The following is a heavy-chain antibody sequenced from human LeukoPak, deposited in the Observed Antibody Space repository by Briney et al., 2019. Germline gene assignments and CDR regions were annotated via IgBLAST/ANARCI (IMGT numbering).Heavy chain of an antibody. Sequence: GGSLRLSCEASGFTFSAYAMTWVRQAPGQGLEWVSLISGDGVSTFFADSVKGRFSISRDNSKNSLFLEMSSLRTEDTAMYYCARESGKFDYWGQGTLVAVSS. CDR2: ISGDGVST. J-gene: IGHJ4*02. CDR1: GFTFSAYA. V-gene: IGHV3-43*02. CDR3: ARESGKFDY.